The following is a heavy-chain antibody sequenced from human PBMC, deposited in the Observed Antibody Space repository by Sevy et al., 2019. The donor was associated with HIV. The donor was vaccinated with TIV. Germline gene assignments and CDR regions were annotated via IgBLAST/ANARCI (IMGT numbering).Heavy chain of an antibody. J-gene: IGHJ6*02. CDR3: AKRRVQSGLSGGGANYGMDV. V-gene: IGHV3-23*01. Sequence: GGSLRLSCAASGFPFSNLAMSWVRQAPGKGLEWVSTLIGGGSRTYYADSVTGRFFMSRDNSRNTLYLQMNSLRAEDTAFYYCAKRRVQSGLSGGGANYGMDVCGRGTTVTVSS. D-gene: IGHD2-8*02. CDR2: LIGGGSRT. CDR1: GFPFSNLA.